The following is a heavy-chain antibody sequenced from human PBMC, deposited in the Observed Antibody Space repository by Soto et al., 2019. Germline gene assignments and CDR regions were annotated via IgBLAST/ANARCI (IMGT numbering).Heavy chain of an antibody. V-gene: IGHV4-39*01. D-gene: IGHD5-12*01. CDR2: IYYSGST. CDR1: GCSINSIFYY. CDR3: ARPMAEIYSGYDYYFDY. J-gene: IGHJ4*02. Sequence: SGTLSLTCTVPGCSINSIFYYWGWIRQPPGKGLEWIGSIYYSGSTYYNPSLKSRVTISVDTSKNQFSLKLSSVTAADTAVYYCARPMAEIYSGYDYYFDYWGQGTLVTVSS.